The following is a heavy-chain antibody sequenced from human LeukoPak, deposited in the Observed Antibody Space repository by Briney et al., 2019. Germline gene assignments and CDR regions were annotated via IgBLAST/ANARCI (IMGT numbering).Heavy chain of an antibody. D-gene: IGHD3-22*01. CDR3: AKDNGYYDSSGYDGFDY. J-gene: IGHJ4*02. CDR1: GFTFDDYA. V-gene: IGHV3-43*02. CDR2: ISGDGGST. Sequence: GGSLRLSCAASGFTFDDYAVHWVRQAPGKGLEWVSLISGDGGSTYYADSVKGRFTISRDNSKNSLYLQMNSLRTEDTALYYCAKDNGYYDSSGYDGFDYWGQGTLVTVSS.